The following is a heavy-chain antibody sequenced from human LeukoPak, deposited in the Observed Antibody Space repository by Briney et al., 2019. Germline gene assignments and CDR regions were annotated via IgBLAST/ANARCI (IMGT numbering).Heavy chain of an antibody. V-gene: IGHV4-59*01. J-gene: IGHJ4*02. CDR2: IYYSGST. CDR1: GGSFSGYY. D-gene: IGHD4-17*01. Sequence: SETLSLTCAVYGGSFSGYYWSWIRQPPGKGLEWIGYIYYSGSTNYNPSLKSRVTISVDTSKNQFSLKLSSVTAADTAVYYCARDERGDYEFDYWGRGTLVTVSS. CDR3: ARDERGDYEFDY.